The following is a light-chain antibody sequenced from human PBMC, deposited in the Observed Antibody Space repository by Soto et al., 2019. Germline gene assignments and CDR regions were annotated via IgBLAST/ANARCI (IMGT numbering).Light chain of an antibody. CDR3: QQHGDAPIT. CDR2: GAS. CDR1: QNVSSNL. V-gene: IGKV3-20*01. J-gene: IGKJ1*01. Sequence: TVLTQSPGTLSLSPGERATLSCRASQNVSSNLLVWYQQHPGQAPRLLIYGASSRATGIPGRISGSGSGTDFTLTISRLEPEDFAVYYCQQHGDAPITFGQGTKVDIK.